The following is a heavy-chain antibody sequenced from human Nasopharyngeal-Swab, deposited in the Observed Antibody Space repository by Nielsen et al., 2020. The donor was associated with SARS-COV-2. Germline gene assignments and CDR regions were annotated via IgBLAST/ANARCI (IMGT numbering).Heavy chain of an antibody. CDR2: ISSSSSYI. CDR3: ARGGGSSSSAPFDY. J-gene: IGHJ4*02. Sequence: VRQAPGKGLEWVSSISSSSSYIYYADSVKGRFTISRDNAKNSLYLQMNSLRAEDTAVYYCARGGGSSSSAPFDYWGQGTRVTVSS. D-gene: IGHD6-6*01. V-gene: IGHV3-21*01.